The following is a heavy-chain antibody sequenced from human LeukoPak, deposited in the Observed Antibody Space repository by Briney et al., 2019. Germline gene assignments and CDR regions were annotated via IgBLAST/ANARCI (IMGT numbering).Heavy chain of an antibody. V-gene: IGHV4-39*01. J-gene: IGHJ3*02. CDR2: FHYPGNT. CDR1: GGSISSSGYS. Sequence: SETLSLTCSVSGGSISSSGYSWGWIRQPPGKELEWIGSFHYPGNTYYNPSLKSRVTISVDTSKNQFSLKLSSVTAADTAVYYCARVTVRVTIFGVVPEGAFDIWGQGTMVTVSS. D-gene: IGHD3-3*01. CDR3: ARVTVRVTIFGVVPEGAFDI.